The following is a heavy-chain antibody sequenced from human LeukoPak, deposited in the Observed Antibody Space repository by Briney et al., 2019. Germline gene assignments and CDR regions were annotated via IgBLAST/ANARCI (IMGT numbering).Heavy chain of an antibody. J-gene: IGHJ4*02. CDR2: INHSGGT. Sequence: PSETLSLTCAVYGGSFSGYYWSWIRQPPGKGLEWIGEINHSGGTNYNPSLKSRVTISVDTSKNQFSLKLSSVTAADTAVYYCARGLRILYYYGSGSPTAFDYWGQGTLVTVSS. V-gene: IGHV4-34*01. CDR1: GGSFSGYY. CDR3: ARGLRILYYYGSGSPTAFDY. D-gene: IGHD3-10*01.